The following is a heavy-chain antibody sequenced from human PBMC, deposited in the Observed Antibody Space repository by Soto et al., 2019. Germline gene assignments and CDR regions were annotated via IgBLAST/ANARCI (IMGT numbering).Heavy chain of an antibody. D-gene: IGHD1-26*01. J-gene: IGHJ4*02. CDR3: ARVDESGSYPTIDY. CDR1: GGSISSGDYY. CDR2: IYYSGST. V-gene: IGHV4-30-4*01. Sequence: SETLSLTCTVSGGSISSGDYYWSWIRQPPGKGLEWIGYIYYSGSTYYNPSLKSRVTISVDTSKNQFSLKLSSVTAADTAVYYCARVDESGSYPTIDYWGQGTLVTVS.